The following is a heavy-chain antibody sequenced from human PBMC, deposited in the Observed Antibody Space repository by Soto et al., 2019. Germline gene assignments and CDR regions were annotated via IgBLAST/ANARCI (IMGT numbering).Heavy chain of an antibody. Sequence: GESLKISCAASGFIFTNYAMNWVRQAPGKGLEWVSVIGGRGNSAYYADSVQGRFTISRDNSKNTLSLQMSSLTADDTAIYYCVREGRGSFDFWGRGTMVTVS. CDR2: IGGRGNSA. D-gene: IGHD5-12*01. J-gene: IGHJ3*01. V-gene: IGHV3-23*01. CDR3: VREGRGSFDF. CDR1: GFIFTNYA.